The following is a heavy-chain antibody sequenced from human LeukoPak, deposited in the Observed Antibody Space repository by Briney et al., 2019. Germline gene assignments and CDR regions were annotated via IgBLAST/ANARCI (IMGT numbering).Heavy chain of an antibody. D-gene: IGHD6-19*01. J-gene: IGHJ3*02. V-gene: IGHV3-9*01. CDR1: GFTFDDYA. CDR2: ISWNSGSI. Sequence: PGGSLRLSCAASGFTFDDYAMHWVQQAPGKGLEWVSGISWNSGSIGYADSVKGRFTISRDNAKNSLYLQMNSLRAEDTALYYCAKGPVAGLSDAFDIWGQGTMVTVSS. CDR3: AKGPVAGLSDAFDI.